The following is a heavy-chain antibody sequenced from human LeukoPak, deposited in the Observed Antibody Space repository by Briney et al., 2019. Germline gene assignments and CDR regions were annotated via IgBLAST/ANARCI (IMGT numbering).Heavy chain of an antibody. CDR3: ARASRWLAFDT. CDR2: IYNGDNT. D-gene: IGHD6-19*01. CDR1: GFTFSSYW. J-gene: IGHJ4*02. Sequence: GGSLRLSCAVSGFTFSSYWMTWVRQAPGKGLEWVSVIYNGDNTAYADSVKGRFTVSRDNSKNTLYLQMHSLRAEDTAVYFCARASRWLAFDTWGQGTLVTASS. V-gene: IGHV3-66*01.